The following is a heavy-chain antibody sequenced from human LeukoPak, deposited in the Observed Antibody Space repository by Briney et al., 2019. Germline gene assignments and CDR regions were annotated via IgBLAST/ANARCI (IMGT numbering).Heavy chain of an antibody. V-gene: IGHV1-46*01. CDR3: AREGRSRSYYYDSSGYYNWFDP. CDR1: GYTFTSYY. Sequence: GASAKVSCKASGYTFTSYYMHWVRQAPGQELEWMGIINPSAGSTSYAQKFQSRVTMTRDTSTSTVYMELSSLRSEDTAVYYCAREGRSRSYYYDSSGYYNWFDPWGQGTLVTVSS. J-gene: IGHJ5*02. CDR2: INPSAGST. D-gene: IGHD3-22*01.